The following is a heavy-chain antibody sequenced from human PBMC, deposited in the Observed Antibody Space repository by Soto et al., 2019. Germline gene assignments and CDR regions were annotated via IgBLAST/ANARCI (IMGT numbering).Heavy chain of an antibody. CDR3: ARHWGRGAAGTCYN. D-gene: IGHD6-13*01. CDR1: GGSISSYY. Sequence: SETLSLTCSVSGGSISSYYWSWIRQPPGKGLEWIGYIFYSGSTNYNPSLKSRVTISVDTSKNQFSLKLSSVTAADTAVYYCARHWGRGAAGTCYNWGQGTLVTVSS. V-gene: IGHV4-59*08. CDR2: IFYSGST. J-gene: IGHJ1*01.